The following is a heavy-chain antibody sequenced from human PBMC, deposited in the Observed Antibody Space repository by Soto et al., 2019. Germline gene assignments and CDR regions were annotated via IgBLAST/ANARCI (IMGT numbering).Heavy chain of an antibody. CDR3: ARNYYDSSDRDYLDY. V-gene: IGHV1-2*02. D-gene: IGHD3-22*01. CDR2: INAITGGT. J-gene: IGHJ4*02. Sequence: QVQLVQSGAEVKRPGASVTVSCKASGYTFTSYYIHWVRQAPGQGLEWMGWINAITGGTNYAPKFQGRVTMTRDTSITTAYMELSRLRSDDTAVYYCARNYYDSSDRDYLDYWGQGTPVTVSS. CDR1: GYTFTSYY.